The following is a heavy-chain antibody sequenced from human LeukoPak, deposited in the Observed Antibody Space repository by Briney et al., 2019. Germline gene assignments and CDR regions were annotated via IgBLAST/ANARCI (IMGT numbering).Heavy chain of an antibody. Sequence: PGGSLRLSCAASGFTFSSYGMQWVRPAPGKGLVWVAVISYDGSNKYYADSVKGRFTISRDNSKNTLYLQMNSLGAEDTAVYYCAKERGLYSSSWYPNDYWGQGTLVTVSS. V-gene: IGHV3-30*18. J-gene: IGHJ4*02. D-gene: IGHD6-13*01. CDR3: AKERGLYSSSWYPNDY. CDR1: GFTFSSYG. CDR2: ISYDGSNK.